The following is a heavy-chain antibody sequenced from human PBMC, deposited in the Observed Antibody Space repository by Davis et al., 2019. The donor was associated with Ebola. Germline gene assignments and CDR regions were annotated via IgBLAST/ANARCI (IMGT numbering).Heavy chain of an antibody. Sequence: AASVKVSCKASGYTFTTYAISWVRQAPGQGLEWMGRIIPILGIASYAQKFQGRVTMTRDTSTSTVYMELSSLRSEDTAVYYCARDLVPGYSYGYHAFDIWGQGTMVTVSS. CDR1: GYTFTTYA. CDR2: IIPILGIA. J-gene: IGHJ3*02. V-gene: IGHV1-69*04. CDR3: ARDLVPGYSYGYHAFDI. D-gene: IGHD5-18*01.